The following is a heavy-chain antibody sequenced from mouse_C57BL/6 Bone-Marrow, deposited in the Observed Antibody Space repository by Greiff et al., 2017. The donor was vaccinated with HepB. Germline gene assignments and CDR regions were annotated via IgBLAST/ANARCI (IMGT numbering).Heavy chain of an antibody. CDR1: DSEVFPIAY. D-gene: IGHD1-1*01. CDR2: ILPSIGRT. V-gene: IGHV15-2*01. Sequence: VQLQESGSELRSPGSSVKLSCKDFDSEVFPIAYTSWVRQKPGHGFEWIGGILPSIGRTIYGEKFEDKATLDADTLSNTAYLELNSLTSEDSAIYYCARLRYFYWYFDVWGTGTTVTVSS. J-gene: IGHJ1*03. CDR3: ARLRYFYWYFDV.